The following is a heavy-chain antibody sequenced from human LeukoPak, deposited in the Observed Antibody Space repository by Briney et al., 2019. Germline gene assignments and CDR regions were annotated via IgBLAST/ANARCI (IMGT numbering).Heavy chain of an antibody. D-gene: IGHD3-22*01. J-gene: IGHJ4*02. CDR1: GYSISSGYY. CDR3: ARMIVVVITPDYFDY. Sequence: SETLSLTCAVSGYSISSGYYWGWIRQPPGKGLEWIWSIYHSGSTYYNPSLKSRVTISVDASKNQFSLKLSSVTAADTAVYYCARMIVVVITPDYFDYWGQGTLVTVSS. CDR2: IYHSGST. V-gene: IGHV4-38-2*01.